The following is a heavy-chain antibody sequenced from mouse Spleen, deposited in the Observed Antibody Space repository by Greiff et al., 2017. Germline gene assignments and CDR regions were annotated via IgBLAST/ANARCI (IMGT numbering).Heavy chain of an antibody. Sequence: EVMLVESGGGLVKLGGSLKLSCAASGFTFSSYAMSWVRQTPEKRLEWVATISSGGGNTYYPDSVKGRFTISRDNAKNTLYLQMSSLKSEDTAMYYCARLRYGNYEDFDYWGQGTTLTVSS. J-gene: IGHJ2*01. D-gene: IGHD2-10*02. CDR1: GFTFSSYA. V-gene: IGHV5-9*01. CDR3: ARLRYGNYEDFDY. CDR2: ISSGGGNT.